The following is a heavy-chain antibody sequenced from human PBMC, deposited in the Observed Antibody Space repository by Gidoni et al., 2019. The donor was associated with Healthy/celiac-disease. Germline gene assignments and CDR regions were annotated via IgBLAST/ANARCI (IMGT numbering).Heavy chain of an antibody. CDR2: IYSGGST. J-gene: IGHJ4*02. D-gene: IGHD3-10*01. Sequence: EVQLVESGGGWIQPGGSLRLSCAASGFTVSSNYMSWVRQAPGKGLEWVSVIYSGGSTYYADSVKGRFTISRDNSKNTLYLQMNSLRAEDTAVYYCARVWFGELFPDYWGQGTLVTVSS. CDR3: ARVWFGELFPDY. V-gene: IGHV3-53*01. CDR1: GFTVSSNY.